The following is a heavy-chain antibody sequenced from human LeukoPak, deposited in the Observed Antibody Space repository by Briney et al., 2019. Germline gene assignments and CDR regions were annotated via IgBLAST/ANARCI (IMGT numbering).Heavy chain of an antibody. D-gene: IGHD6-13*01. V-gene: IGHV1-69*05. Sequence: SVKVSCKASGGTFSSYAISWVRQAPGQGLEWMGRIIPIFGTANYAQKFQGRATITTDESTSTAYMELSSLRSEDTAVYYCARAMYSSSWWDYWGQGTLVTVSS. CDR1: GGTFSSYA. CDR3: ARAMYSSSWWDY. CDR2: IIPIFGTA. J-gene: IGHJ4*01.